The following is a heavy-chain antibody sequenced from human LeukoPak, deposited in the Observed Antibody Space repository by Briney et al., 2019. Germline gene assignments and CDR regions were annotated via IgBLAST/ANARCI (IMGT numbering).Heavy chain of an antibody. J-gene: IGHJ4*02. Sequence: ASVKASCKTSGYTFTDYYIHWVRQAPGQGLEWMGWINPNSGETNSAQKFQGRVTMTGDTSISTGYMELRRVTSDDTAVYYCARDRDYSNTERGFDYWGQGTLVTVSS. V-gene: IGHV1-2*02. D-gene: IGHD4-11*01. CDR2: INPNSGET. CDR1: GYTFTDYY. CDR3: ARDRDYSNTERGFDY.